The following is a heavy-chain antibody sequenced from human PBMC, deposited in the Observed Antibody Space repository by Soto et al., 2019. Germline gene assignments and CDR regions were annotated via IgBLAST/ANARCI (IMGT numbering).Heavy chain of an antibody. V-gene: IGHV1-18*01. CDR1: GYTFSNYG. CDR2: MSLYSDGT. Sequence: QVQLVQSGGEVKGHGASVTVSCTTSGYTFSNYGITWVRQAPGQPLEWQGWMSLYSDGTNYARKFKGRVSITTDTSSTTAYRELRSLRSDDTAVYYGARVVPGAEAWFGPWGQGTLVTVSS. J-gene: IGHJ5*02. CDR3: ARVVPGAEAWFGP. D-gene: IGHD2-2*01.